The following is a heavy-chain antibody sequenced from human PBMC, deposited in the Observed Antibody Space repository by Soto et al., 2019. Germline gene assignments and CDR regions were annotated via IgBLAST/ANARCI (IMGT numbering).Heavy chain of an antibody. CDR2: IIPSLGTP. V-gene: IGHV1-69*01. CDR1: GGTFSRDA. D-gene: IGHD3-22*01. J-gene: IGHJ4*01. CDR3: AGDSSGYWGINY. Sequence: QVHLVQSGADVKKPGSSVKVSCKASGGTFSRDAFNWVRQAPGQGLEWMGVIIPSLGTPNYAQKFHGRVTITPDETANAAYMELSSLTSEDTALYYCAGDSSGYWGINYWGHGTLVTVSS.